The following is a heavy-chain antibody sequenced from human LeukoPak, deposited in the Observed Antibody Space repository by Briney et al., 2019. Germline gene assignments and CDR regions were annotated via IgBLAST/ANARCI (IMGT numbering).Heavy chain of an antibody. CDR3: ARLDDYGDYLLDY. Sequence: GGSLRLSCVASGFTFSGYWMTWVRQPPGKGLEWVAIIKQDGSEKYYVDSVKGRFTISRDNAKNSLNLQMNSLRAEDTAVYYCARLDDYGDYLLDYWGQGTLVTVSS. V-gene: IGHV3-7*01. CDR1: GFTFSGYW. CDR2: IKQDGSEK. J-gene: IGHJ4*02. D-gene: IGHD4-17*01.